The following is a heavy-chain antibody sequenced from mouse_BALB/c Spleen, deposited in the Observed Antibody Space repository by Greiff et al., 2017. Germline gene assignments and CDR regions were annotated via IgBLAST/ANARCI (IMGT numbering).Heavy chain of an antibody. J-gene: IGHJ4*01. V-gene: IGHV1S81*02. Sequence: QVQLQQPGAELVKPGASVKLSCKASDYTFTSYWMHWVKQRPGQGLEWIGEINPSNGRTNYNEKFKSKATLTVDKSSSTAYMQLSSLTSEDSAVYYCARGRDYAMDYWGQGTSVTVSS. CDR1: DYTFTSYW. CDR3: ARGRDYAMDY. CDR2: INPSNGRT.